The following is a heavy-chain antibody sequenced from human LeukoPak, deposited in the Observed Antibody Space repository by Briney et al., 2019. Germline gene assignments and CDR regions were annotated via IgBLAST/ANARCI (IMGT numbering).Heavy chain of an antibody. CDR2: VYYSGST. CDR3: AATLGPNYDILTGFDAFDI. V-gene: IGHV4-61*08. Sequence: SDTLSLTCNVSGCSFSSGGYYWSWIRQPPGKGLEWIGYVYYSGSTNYNPPLKSRVTISVNTSKNQFSLKLSSVTAADTAVYYCAATLGPNYDILTGFDAFDIWGQGTMVTVSS. CDR1: GCSFSSGGYY. J-gene: IGHJ3*02. D-gene: IGHD3-9*01.